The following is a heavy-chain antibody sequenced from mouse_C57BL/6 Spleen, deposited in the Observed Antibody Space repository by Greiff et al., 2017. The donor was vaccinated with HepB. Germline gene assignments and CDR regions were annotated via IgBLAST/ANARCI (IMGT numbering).Heavy chain of an antibody. Sequence: QVQLKQSGPGLVQPSQRLSITCTVSGFSLTSYGVHWVRQSPGKGLEWLGVIWSGGSTDYNAAFISRLSISKDNSKSQVFFKMNSLQADDTAIYYCARGNWDGYAMDYWGQGTSVTVSS. CDR1: GFSLTSYG. CDR2: IWSGGST. CDR3: ARGNWDGYAMDY. J-gene: IGHJ4*01. D-gene: IGHD4-1*01. V-gene: IGHV2-2*01.